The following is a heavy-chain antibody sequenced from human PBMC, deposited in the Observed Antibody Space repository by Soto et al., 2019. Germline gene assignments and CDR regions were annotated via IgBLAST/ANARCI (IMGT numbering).Heavy chain of an antibody. V-gene: IGHV1-18*01. CDR3: ARSRAAAADIDY. CDR2: ISAYNGNT. CDR1: GYTFTSYG. D-gene: IGHD6-13*01. Sequence: QVQLVQSGAEVKKPGASVKVSCKASGYTFTSYGISWVRQAPGQGLEWMGWISAYNGNTNYAQKLQGRVTIATDTSTSTADMERRSLRSDEPAVYYCARSRAAAADIDYWGQGTLVTVAS. J-gene: IGHJ4*02.